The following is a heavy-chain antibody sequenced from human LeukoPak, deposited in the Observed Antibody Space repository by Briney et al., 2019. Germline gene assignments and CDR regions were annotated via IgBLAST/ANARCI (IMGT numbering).Heavy chain of an antibody. V-gene: IGHV4-34*01. J-gene: IGHJ4*02. Sequence: TSETLSLTCAVYGGSFSAHYWSWIRQPPGKGLEWIGEINHSGSTNYNPSLKSRVAISVDTSRNQFSLRLSSVTAADTAVYSCARGQRITMTDWGQGTLVTVSS. CDR3: ARGQRITMTD. CDR1: GGSFSAHY. D-gene: IGHD3-22*01. CDR2: INHSGST.